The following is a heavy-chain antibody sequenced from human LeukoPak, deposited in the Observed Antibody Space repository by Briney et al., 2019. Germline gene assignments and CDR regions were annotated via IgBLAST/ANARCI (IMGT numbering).Heavy chain of an antibody. D-gene: IGHD1-26*01. Sequence: GGSLRLSCAASGFTFDDYAMHWVRQAPGKGLEWVSGISWNSGSIGYADSVKGRFTISRDNAKNSLYLQMNSLRAEDMALYYCAKDMYSGGSGSYVLDSAFDIWGQGTMVTVSS. CDR3: AKDMYSGGSGSYVLDSAFDI. CDR2: ISWNSGSI. CDR1: GFTFDDYA. V-gene: IGHV3-9*03. J-gene: IGHJ3*02.